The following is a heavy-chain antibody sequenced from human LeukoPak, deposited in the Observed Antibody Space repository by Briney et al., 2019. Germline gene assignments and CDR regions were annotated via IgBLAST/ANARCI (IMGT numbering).Heavy chain of an antibody. D-gene: IGHD5-18*01. CDR3: ARVNHGTAMVQLLDY. CDR2: ISAYNGNT. CDR1: GYTFTSYG. J-gene: IGHJ4*02. Sequence: GASVKVSCKASGYTFTSYGISLVRQAPGQGLEWMGWISAYNGNTNYAQKLQGRVTMTTDTSTSTAYMELRSLRSDDTAVYYCARVNHGTAMVQLLDYWGQGTLVTVSS. V-gene: IGHV1-18*01.